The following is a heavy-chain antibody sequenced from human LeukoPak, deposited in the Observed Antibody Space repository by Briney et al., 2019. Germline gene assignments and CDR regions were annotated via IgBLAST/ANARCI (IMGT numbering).Heavy chain of an antibody. J-gene: IGHJ5*02. V-gene: IGHV4-39*02. D-gene: IGHD6-13*01. CDR3: ARDTTSSSWPSGVFDP. Sequence: PSETLSLTCAVSGGSISSSSYYWGWIRQPPGKGLEWIGSINYSGSTYYNPSLKSRVTIFVDTSKNQFSLKLRSVTAADTAVYYCARDTTSSSWPSGVFDPWGQGTLVTVSS. CDR1: GGSISSSSYY. CDR2: INYSGST.